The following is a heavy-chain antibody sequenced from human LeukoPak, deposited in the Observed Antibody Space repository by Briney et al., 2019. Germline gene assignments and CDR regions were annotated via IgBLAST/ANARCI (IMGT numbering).Heavy chain of an antibody. CDR3: ARDNPQTGYKRAFYY. CDR2: IWYDGSNK. V-gene: IGHV3-33*01. Sequence: PGGSLRLTCAASGFTFTNFGWHWVRQAPGKGLEWVAIIWYDGSNKYYADSVKGRFTISRDNSKNTLYLQMNSLRAEDTAVYYCARDNPQTGYKRAFYYCGQGTLVTVSS. CDR1: GFTFTNFG. D-gene: IGHD5-18*01. J-gene: IGHJ4*02.